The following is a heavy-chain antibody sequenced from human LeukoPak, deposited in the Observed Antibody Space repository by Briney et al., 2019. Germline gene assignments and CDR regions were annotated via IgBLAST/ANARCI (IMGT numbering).Heavy chain of an antibody. V-gene: IGHV4-59*01. J-gene: IGHJ4*02. CDR2: IFHSGNT. CDR1: GGSMNSYY. CDR3: ARTYYDSWGYYEVTY. Sequence: SETLSLTCTVSGGSMNSYYWSWIRQPPRKGLEWIGRIFHSGNTNDNPSLKSRVTISVDPSKNQFSLRLRSVTAADTAVYYCARTYYDSWGYYEVTYWGQGTLVTVSS. D-gene: IGHD3-22*01.